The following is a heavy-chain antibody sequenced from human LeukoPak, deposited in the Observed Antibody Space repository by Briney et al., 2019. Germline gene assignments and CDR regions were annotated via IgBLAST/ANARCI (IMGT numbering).Heavy chain of an antibody. CDR3: ARDESGMTADFLRAK. CDR1: AGSISGYY. CDR2: ISSSGST. V-gene: IGHV4-4*07. D-gene: IGHD1-14*01. Sequence: SETLSLTCTVSAGSISGYYWTWIRQTAGKGLEWTGHISSSGSTNYNPSLRRRVTMSVDTSKNQFSLKLRSVTAADTAVYYCARDESGMTADFLRAKWGQGSLVTVSS. J-gene: IGHJ4*02.